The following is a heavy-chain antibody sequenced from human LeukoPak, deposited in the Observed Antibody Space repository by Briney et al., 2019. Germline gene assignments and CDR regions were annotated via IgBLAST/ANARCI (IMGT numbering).Heavy chain of an antibody. D-gene: IGHD2-21*02. CDR2: IIPIFGTA. CDR3: ARDTYCGGDCYSGYYYGMDV. V-gene: IGHV1-69*13. CDR1: GGTFSSYA. J-gene: IGHJ6*02. Sequence: ASVKVSCKASGGTFSSYAISWMRQAPGQGLEWMGGIIPIFGTANYAQKFQGRVTITADESTSTAYMELSSLRSEDTAVYYCARDTYCGGDCYSGYYYGMDVWGQGTTVTVSS.